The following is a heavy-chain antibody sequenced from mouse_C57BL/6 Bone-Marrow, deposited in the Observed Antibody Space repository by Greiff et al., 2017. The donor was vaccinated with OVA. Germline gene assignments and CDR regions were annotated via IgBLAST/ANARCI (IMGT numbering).Heavy chain of an antibody. CDR3: AREGIYYGSSYWYFDV. J-gene: IGHJ1*03. CDR1: GYSFTDYN. Sequence: VQLKQSGPELVKPGASVKISCKASGYSFTDYNMNWVKPSNGKSLEWIGVINPNYGTTSYNQKFKGKATLTVDQSSSTAYMQLNSLTSEDSAVXYCAREGIYYGSSYWYFDVWGTGTTVTVSS. V-gene: IGHV1-39*01. D-gene: IGHD1-1*01. CDR2: INPNYGTT.